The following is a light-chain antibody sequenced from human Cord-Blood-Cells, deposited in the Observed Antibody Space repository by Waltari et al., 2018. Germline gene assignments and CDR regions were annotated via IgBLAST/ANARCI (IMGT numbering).Light chain of an antibody. CDR1: SSDVGSYTL. Sequence: QSALTQPASVSGSPGQSITISCTGTSSDVGSYTLVSWYQQHPAKAPKLVIYEGSKRPSWVSTLFSGAKSGNTASLTISGLQAEDEADYYCCSYAGSSTYVFVTGTKVTVL. V-gene: IGLV2-23*01. CDR2: EGS. J-gene: IGLJ1*01. CDR3: CSYAGSSTYV.